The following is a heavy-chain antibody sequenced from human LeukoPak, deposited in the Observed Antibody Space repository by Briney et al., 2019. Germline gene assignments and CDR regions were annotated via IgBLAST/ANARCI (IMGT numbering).Heavy chain of an antibody. V-gene: IGHV3-74*01. CDR3: VKSYYADY. J-gene: IGHJ4*02. D-gene: IGHD3-10*01. Sequence: GGSLRLSCAASGVTFSSYCFYWIRQAPGKGLVWVSRINSDGSSTSYADSVKGRFTISRDNAKNTLYLQVNSLRAEDTAVYYCVKSYYADYWGQGTLVTVSS. CDR2: INSDGSST. CDR1: GVTFSSYC.